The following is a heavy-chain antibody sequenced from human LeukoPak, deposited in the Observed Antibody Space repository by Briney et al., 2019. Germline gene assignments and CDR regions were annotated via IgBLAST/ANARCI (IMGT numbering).Heavy chain of an antibody. CDR3: ATALYYYYYGMDV. CDR1: GFTFSLYA. Sequence: GGSLRLSCAASGFTFSLYAMTWVRQAPGKGLEWVSAISGSGGSTYYADSVKGRFTISRDNSKDTLYLQMNSLRAEDTAVYYCATALYYYYYGMDVWGQGTTVTVSS. CDR2: ISGSGGST. D-gene: IGHD2/OR15-2a*01. V-gene: IGHV3-23*01. J-gene: IGHJ6*02.